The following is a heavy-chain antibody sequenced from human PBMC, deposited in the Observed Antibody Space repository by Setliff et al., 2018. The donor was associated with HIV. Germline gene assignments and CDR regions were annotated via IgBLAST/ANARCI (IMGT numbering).Heavy chain of an antibody. D-gene: IGHD2-2*01. V-gene: IGHV1-18*01. CDR3: ARDRGVYCISSSCYFSVDAFDI. CDR2: ISAYNGNT. J-gene: IGHJ3*02. CDR1: GYTFSTYG. Sequence: ASVKVSCKASGYTFSTYGISWVRQAPGQGLEWMGWISAYNGNTNYAQKLQGRVTVTTDTSTSTAYMELRSLRSDDTAVYYCARDRGVYCISSSCYFSVDAFDIWGQGTMVTVSS.